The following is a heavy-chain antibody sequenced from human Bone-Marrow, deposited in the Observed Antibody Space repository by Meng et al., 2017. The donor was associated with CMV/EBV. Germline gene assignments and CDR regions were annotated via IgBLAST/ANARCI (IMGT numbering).Heavy chain of an antibody. CDR1: GGSISGSSYL. J-gene: IGHJ6*02. CDR3: ARGRNTMIVVVRDYYYGMDV. D-gene: IGHD3-22*01. V-gene: IGHV4-39*07. Sequence: GSLRLSCTVSGGSISGSSYLWGWVRQPPGKGLEWIGSIYYSGTIYHNPSLKSRVTISVDTSKNQFSLKLSSVTAADTAVYYCARGRNTMIVVVRDYYYGMDVWGQGTTVTVSS. CDR2: IYYSGTI.